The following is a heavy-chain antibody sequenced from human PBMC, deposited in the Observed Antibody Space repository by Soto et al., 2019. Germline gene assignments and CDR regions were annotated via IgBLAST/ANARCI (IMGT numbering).Heavy chain of an antibody. D-gene: IGHD3-10*01. CDR3: AKVVTMVRGEYYFDY. V-gene: IGHV3-23*01. J-gene: IGHJ4*02. CDR2: ISGSGGST. Sequence: AGGSLRLSCAASGFTFSSYAMSWVRQAPGKGLEWVSAISGSGGSTYYADSVKGRFTISRDNSKNTLYLQMNSLRAEDTAVYYCAKVVTMVRGEYYFDYWGQGTLVTVSS. CDR1: GFTFSSYA.